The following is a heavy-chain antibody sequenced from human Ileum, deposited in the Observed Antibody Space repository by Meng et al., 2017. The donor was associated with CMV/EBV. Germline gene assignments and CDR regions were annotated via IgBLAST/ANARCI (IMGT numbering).Heavy chain of an antibody. CDR1: GFTFSTYA. V-gene: IGHV3-30*01. D-gene: IGHD5-12*01. Sequence: GESLKISCAASGFTFSTYAMHWVRQAPGKGLEWVAVISYDGSNKYYADSVKGRFTISKDNSNNTLYLQMNSLRADDTAVYFCAREAFSGGYDDGFDPWGQGTLVTVSS. CDR2: ISYDGSNK. CDR3: AREAFSGGYDDGFDP. J-gene: IGHJ5*02.